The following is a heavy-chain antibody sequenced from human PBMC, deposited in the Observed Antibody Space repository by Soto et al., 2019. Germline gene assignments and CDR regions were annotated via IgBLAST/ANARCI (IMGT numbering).Heavy chain of an antibody. CDR1: GFTFSIYG. D-gene: IGHD1-26*01. Sequence: QVQLVESGGGVVQPGRSLRLSCAASGFTFSIYGMHWVRQAPGKGLEWVAIISYDGSSKYYADSVKGRFTISRDNSKNRVYLQMDSLRAEDKAVYYCAKDRSRFDYWGQGTLVTVSS. V-gene: IGHV3-30*18. CDR2: ISYDGSSK. J-gene: IGHJ4*02. CDR3: AKDRSRFDY.